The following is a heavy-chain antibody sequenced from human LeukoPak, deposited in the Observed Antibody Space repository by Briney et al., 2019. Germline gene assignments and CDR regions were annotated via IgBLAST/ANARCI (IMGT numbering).Heavy chain of an antibody. D-gene: IGHD5-12*01. CDR3: AKTRGDIVATTYYFDY. J-gene: IGHJ4*02. Sequence: PGRSLRLSCAASGFAFDDYAMHWVRQAPGKGLEWVSAISGSGGSTYYADSVKGRFTISRDNSKNTLYLQMNSLRAEDTAVYYCAKTRGDIVATTYYFDYWGQGTLVTVSS. V-gene: IGHV3-23*01. CDR1: GFAFDDYA. CDR2: ISGSGGST.